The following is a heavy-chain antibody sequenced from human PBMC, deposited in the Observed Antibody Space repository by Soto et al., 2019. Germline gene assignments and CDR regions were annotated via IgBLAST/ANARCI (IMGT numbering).Heavy chain of an antibody. CDR2: INHSGNT. V-gene: IGHV4-34*01. Sequence: QVQLQQWGAGLLKPSETLSLTCAVYGGSFSGYYWSWIRQPPGKGLEWIGEINHSGNTNYNPSLKSRVTISVDTSKNQFYLKLSSVTAADTAVYYCARAGEYQLLLKDYYYYYMDVWGKGTTVTVSS. CDR3: ARAGEYQLLLKDYYYYYMDV. CDR1: GGSFSGYY. D-gene: IGHD2-2*01. J-gene: IGHJ6*03.